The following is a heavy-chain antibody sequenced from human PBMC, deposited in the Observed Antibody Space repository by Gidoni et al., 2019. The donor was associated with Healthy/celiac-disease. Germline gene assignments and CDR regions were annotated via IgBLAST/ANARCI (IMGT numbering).Heavy chain of an antibody. J-gene: IGHJ4*02. CDR1: GFTFSSYG. CDR2: ISYDGSNK. CDR3: AKAYDSSGYGAVVY. D-gene: IGHD3-22*01. Sequence: QVQLVESGGGVVQPGRSLRLSGAASGFTFSSYGMHWVRQAPGKGLAWVAVISYDGSNKYYADSVKGRFTISRDNSKNTLYLQMNSLRAEDTAVYYCAKAYDSSGYGAVVYWGQGTLVTVSS. V-gene: IGHV3-30*18.